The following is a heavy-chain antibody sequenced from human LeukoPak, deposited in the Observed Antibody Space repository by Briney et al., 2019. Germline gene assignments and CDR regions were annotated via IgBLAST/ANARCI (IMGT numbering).Heavy chain of an antibody. Sequence: PGGSLRLSCAASGFSVSNYGVHWIRQAPGKGLEWVAVIWYDGDEEFYADSVKGRFTVFRDNSKNTLYLQMNSLRAEDAALYYCARASGTSATGGAFDYWGQGTLVTVSS. V-gene: IGHV3-33*01. D-gene: IGHD1-1*01. J-gene: IGHJ4*02. CDR3: ARASGTSATGGAFDY. CDR2: IWYDGDEE. CDR1: GFSVSNYG.